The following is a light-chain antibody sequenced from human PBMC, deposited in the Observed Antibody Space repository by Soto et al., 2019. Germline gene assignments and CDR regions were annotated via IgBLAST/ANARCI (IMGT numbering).Light chain of an antibody. Sequence: QSVLTQSASVSGSPGQSITISCTGSGSDVGGYNYVSWYQQHPDKAPKLIIFEVNSRPSGVSHRFSGSKSGNTASVTISGLQTEDEADYYCSSYTSTSSLYVFGTGTKV. CDR2: EVN. CDR3: SSYTSTSSLYV. V-gene: IGLV2-14*01. CDR1: GSDVGGYNY. J-gene: IGLJ1*01.